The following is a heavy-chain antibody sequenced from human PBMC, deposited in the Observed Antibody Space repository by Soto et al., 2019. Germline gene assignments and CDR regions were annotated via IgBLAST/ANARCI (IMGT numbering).Heavy chain of an antibody. D-gene: IGHD3-22*01. CDR2: INPDIGGT. V-gene: IGHV1-2*02. CDR3: ARGRLDSDSSAFPGDAFDI. Sequence: SVKLPGPGSPYSPLGYYRYWVRQSPGEGLEWMGWINPDIGGTNFAQKFQGRVTLTRDTSSSTAYMELSSLRSDDTAMYCCARGRLDSDSSAFPGDAFDIWGQGTMVTVSS. CDR1: PYSPLGYY. J-gene: IGHJ3*02.